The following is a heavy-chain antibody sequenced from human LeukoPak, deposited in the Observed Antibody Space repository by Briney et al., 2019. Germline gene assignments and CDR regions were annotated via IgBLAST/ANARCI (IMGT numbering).Heavy chain of an antibody. CDR2: ITGSGGTT. D-gene: IGHD2-2*01. CDR1: GFTFSNYV. Sequence: GGSLRLSCAASGFTFSNYVLIWVRQAPGRGLEWVSAITGSGGTTSYADSVKGRFTTSRDNSRNTLYLQMNSLRAEDAAVYYCAKDREVSAARVYDYWGQGTLVTVSS. V-gene: IGHV3-23*01. CDR3: AKDREVSAARVYDY. J-gene: IGHJ4*02.